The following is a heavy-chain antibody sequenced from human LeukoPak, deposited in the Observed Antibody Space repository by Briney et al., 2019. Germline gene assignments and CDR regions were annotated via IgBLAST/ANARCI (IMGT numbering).Heavy chain of an antibody. Sequence: GGSLRLSCAASGFTFSSYAMSWLRQDPGKWLEWVSGISDSGVSTYYADSVKGRFTISRDNSKSTLYLQMNSLRAEDTAVYYCAKGSSPLGHFDYWGQGTLVTVSS. J-gene: IGHJ4*02. V-gene: IGHV3-23*01. CDR3: AKGSSPLGHFDY. CDR2: ISDSGVST. D-gene: IGHD6-13*01. CDR1: GFTFSSYA.